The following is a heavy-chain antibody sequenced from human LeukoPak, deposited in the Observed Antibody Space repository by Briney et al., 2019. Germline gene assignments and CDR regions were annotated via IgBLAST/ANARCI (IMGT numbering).Heavy chain of an antibody. D-gene: IGHD3-10*01. Sequence: SQTLSLTCTVSGGSISSGSYYWNWIRQPAGKGLEWIGRIYTSGSTNYNPSLKSRVAISVDTSKNQFSLKLSSVTAADTAVYYCARDLRGYYGSGSYSWFDPWGQGTLVTVSS. J-gene: IGHJ5*02. CDR2: IYTSGST. CDR3: ARDLRGYYGSGSYSWFDP. V-gene: IGHV4-61*02. CDR1: GGSISSGSYY.